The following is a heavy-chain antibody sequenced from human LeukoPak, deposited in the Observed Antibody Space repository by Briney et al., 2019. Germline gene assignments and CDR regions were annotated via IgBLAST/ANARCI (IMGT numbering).Heavy chain of an antibody. CDR2: MNPDSGNT. D-gene: IGHD3-10*01. CDR1: GYTFTIYD. J-gene: IGHJ6*02. Sequence: GASVKVSCKASGYTFTIYDINWVRQATGQGLEWMGWMNPDSGNTGYAQKFQGRVTMTRNTSIRTAYMELSSLRSEDTAVYYCARRGVTMVRGVIRDYYYGMDVWGQGTRSPSP. V-gene: IGHV1-8*01. CDR3: ARRGVTMVRGVIRDYYYGMDV.